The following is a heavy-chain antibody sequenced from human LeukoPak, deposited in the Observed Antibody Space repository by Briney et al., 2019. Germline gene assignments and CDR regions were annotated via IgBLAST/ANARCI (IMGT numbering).Heavy chain of an antibody. J-gene: IGHJ4*02. CDR3: ARARRDYYGSGGRRYYFDY. CDR2: IYYSGST. V-gene: IGHV4-39*01. D-gene: IGHD3-10*01. CDR1: GGSISSSSYY. Sequence: PSETLSLTCTVPGGSISSSSYYWGWIRQPPGKGLEWIGSIYYSGSTYYNPSLKSRVTISVDTSKNQFSLKLSSVAAADTAVYYCARARRDYYGSGGRRYYFDYWGQGTLVTVSS.